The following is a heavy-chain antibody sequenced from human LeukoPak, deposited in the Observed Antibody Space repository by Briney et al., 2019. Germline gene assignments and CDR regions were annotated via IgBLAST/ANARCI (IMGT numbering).Heavy chain of an antibody. V-gene: IGHV4-59*12. CDR1: GASISSSY. J-gene: IGHJ5*02. CDR3: AREYSSSSLWFDP. CDR2: IYHTGST. Sequence: SETLSLTCTVSGASISSSYWSWIRQSPGKGLEWIGYIYHTGSTNYNPSLKSRVTISIDTSKNQFSLKLSSVTAADMALYYCAREYSSSSLWFDPWGQGTLVTVSS. D-gene: IGHD6-6*01.